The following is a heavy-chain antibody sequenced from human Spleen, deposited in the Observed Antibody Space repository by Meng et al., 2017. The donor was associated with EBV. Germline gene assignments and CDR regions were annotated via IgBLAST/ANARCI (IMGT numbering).Heavy chain of an antibody. CDR3: ARYGPSSGYFL. V-gene: IGHV1-8*01. Sequence: QEQLGQVGAEVKKPGASVKVSFKASGYSFTSYDINWVRQATGQGLEWMGWMNPNSGNTGYAQNLQGRVSMTSDTSISTAYLELSSLTSEDTAVYYCARYGPSSGYFLWGQGTLVTVSS. D-gene: IGHD3-22*01. CDR2: MNPNSGNT. J-gene: IGHJ4*02. CDR1: GYSFTSYD.